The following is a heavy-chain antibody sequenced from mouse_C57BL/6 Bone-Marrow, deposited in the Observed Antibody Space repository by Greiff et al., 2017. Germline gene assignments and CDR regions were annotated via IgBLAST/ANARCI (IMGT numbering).Heavy chain of an antibody. V-gene: IGHV1-15*01. J-gene: IGHJ1*03. CDR2: IDPETGGT. Sequence: VQLQESGAELVRPGASVTLSCKASGYTFTDYEMHWVKQTPVHGLEWIGAIDPETGGTAYNQKFKGKAILTADKSSSTAYMELRSLTSEDSAVYYSTRSDGYYGYFDVWGTGTTVTVSS. D-gene: IGHD2-3*01. CDR3: TRSDGYYGYFDV. CDR1: GYTFTDYE.